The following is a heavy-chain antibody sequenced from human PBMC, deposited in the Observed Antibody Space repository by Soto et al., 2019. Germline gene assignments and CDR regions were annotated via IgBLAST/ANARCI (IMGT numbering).Heavy chain of an antibody. CDR3: TTSEYRRSSSDAFAI. V-gene: IGHV3-15*07. D-gene: IGHD6-6*01. Sequence: GGSLRLSCAASGFTFSNAWINWFRQAPGKGLEWVGRVKSKNDGGTTDFAAPVKGRFAISRDDSKNMVYLEMNSLQTEDTAIYYCTTSEYRRSSSDAFAIWGQGTMV. CDR2: VKSKNDGGTT. CDR1: GFTFSNAW. J-gene: IGHJ3*02.